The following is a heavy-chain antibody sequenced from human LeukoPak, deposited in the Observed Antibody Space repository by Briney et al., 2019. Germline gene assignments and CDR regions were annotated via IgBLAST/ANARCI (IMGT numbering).Heavy chain of an antibody. D-gene: IGHD3-22*01. V-gene: IGHV4-59*02. J-gene: IGHJ2*01. CDR1: GGSVSSYY. CDR3: ARAPHSYDSGSYSVQQYFDL. CDR2: IHNSGRT. Sequence: SETLSLTCSVSGGSVSSYYWSWIRQSPGKGLEWIGYIHNSGRTNYNPSLKSRVTGFVDTSKNQVSPRLSSVTAADTAVYYCARAPHSYDSGSYSVQQYFDLWGRGTLVTVSS.